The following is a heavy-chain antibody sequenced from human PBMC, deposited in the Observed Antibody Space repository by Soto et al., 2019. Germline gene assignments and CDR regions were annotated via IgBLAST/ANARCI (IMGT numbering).Heavy chain of an antibody. J-gene: IGHJ4*02. CDR1: GGSINRDHYS. D-gene: IGHD3-3*01. Sequence: PSETLSLTCTVSGGSINRDHYSWSWLRHPPGKGLKWLGYISYSGSTYYNPSLKSRIVISVDTSKNQFSLKLISVTAADTAVYYCARAYDFWNGYYSAQYYFDFWGQGTLVTVSS. CDR2: ISYSGST. V-gene: IGHV4-30-4*01. CDR3: ARAYDFWNGYYSAQYYFDF.